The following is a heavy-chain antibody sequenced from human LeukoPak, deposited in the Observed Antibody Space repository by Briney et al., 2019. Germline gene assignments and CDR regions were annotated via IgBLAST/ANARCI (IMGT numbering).Heavy chain of an antibody. Sequence: GGSLRLSCATSGFSFTDYPMNWVRQAPGKGLEWISNIRTTAEGAKYAYYADSVKGRVTISRDDGKNTLYLHMNSLRDDDTVLYYSADGLRYAFDYWGQGILVTVSS. D-gene: IGHD3-9*01. CDR3: ADGLRYAFDY. J-gene: IGHJ4*02. CDR2: IRTTAEGAKYA. CDR1: GFSFTDYP. V-gene: IGHV3-48*02.